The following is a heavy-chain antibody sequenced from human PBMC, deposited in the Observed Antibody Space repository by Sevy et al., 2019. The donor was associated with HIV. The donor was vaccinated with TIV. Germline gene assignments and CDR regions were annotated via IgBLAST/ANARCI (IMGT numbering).Heavy chain of an antibody. CDR2: IYWDGAE. J-gene: IGHJ4*02. Sequence: SGPTLVQPTQTLTLTCTVSGSSVSTPGVGVGWIRQPPGKALEWLALIYWDGAERYSPSLRSRLTITRDAFKNQVVLKVTDLDPVDTATYFCAHRALFCSTITCYDFWGQGILVTVSS. CDR1: GSSVSTPGVG. CDR3: AHRALFCSTITCYDF. D-gene: IGHD2-2*01. V-gene: IGHV2-5*02.